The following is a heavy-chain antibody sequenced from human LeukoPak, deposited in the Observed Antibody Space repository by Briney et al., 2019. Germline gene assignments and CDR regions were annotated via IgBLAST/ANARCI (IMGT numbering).Heavy chain of an antibody. J-gene: IGHJ1*01. Sequence: GRSLRLSCAASGFTLSNYGMHWVRQPPGAGRGWVADIWSDGSDKYYAKPVKGRFTISRDNSKNSLFLQMNSLRAEDTAVYYCAKDAQRGFDYSNSLQNWGQGILVTVSS. D-gene: IGHD4-11*01. V-gene: IGHV3-33*06. CDR2: IWSDGSDK. CDR1: GFTLSNYG. CDR3: AKDAQRGFDYSNSLQN.